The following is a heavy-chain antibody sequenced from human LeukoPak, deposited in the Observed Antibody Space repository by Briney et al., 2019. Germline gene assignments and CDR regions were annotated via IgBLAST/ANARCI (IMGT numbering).Heavy chain of an antibody. CDR3: ARDAALAATPDYGMDV. V-gene: IGHV3-53*04. CDR1: GFTVSSNY. Sequence: PGGSLRLSCAASGFTVSSNYMSWVRQAPGKGLKWVSVIYSGGSTYYADSVKGRFTISRHNSKNTLYLQMNSLRAEDTAVYYCARDAALAATPDYGMDVWGQGTTVTVSS. D-gene: IGHD1-26*01. J-gene: IGHJ6*02. CDR2: IYSGGST.